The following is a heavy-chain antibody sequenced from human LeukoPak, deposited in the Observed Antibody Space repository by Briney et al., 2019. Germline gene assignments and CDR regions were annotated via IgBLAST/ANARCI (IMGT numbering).Heavy chain of an antibody. CDR1: GFTFSDYA. CDR2: VSGSGANT. Sequence: SGGSLRLSCAASGFTFSDYAMSWVRQAPGRGPQWISSVSGSGANTYYADSVKGRFIISRDNSKNTLHLQMNSLRAEDTAVYYCARLAELYYFDYWGQGTLVTVSS. D-gene: IGHD2-15*01. V-gene: IGHV3-23*01. CDR3: ARLAELYYFDY. J-gene: IGHJ4*02.